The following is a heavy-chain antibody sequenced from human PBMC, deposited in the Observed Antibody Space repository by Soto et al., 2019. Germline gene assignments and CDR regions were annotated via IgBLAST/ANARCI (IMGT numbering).Heavy chain of an antibody. CDR3: ARATMVRGVIITVGYYYYYGMGV. Sequence: GASVKVSCKASGGTFSSYAISWVRQAPGQGLEWMGGIIPIFGTANYAQKFQGRVTITADESTSTAYMELSSLRSEDTAVYYCARATMVRGVIITVGYYYYYGMGVWGQGTTVTVSS. CDR2: IIPIFGTA. J-gene: IGHJ6*02. D-gene: IGHD3-10*01. V-gene: IGHV1-69*13. CDR1: GGTFSSYA.